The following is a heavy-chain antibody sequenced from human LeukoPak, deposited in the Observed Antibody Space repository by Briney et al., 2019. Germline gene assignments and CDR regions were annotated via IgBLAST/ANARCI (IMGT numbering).Heavy chain of an antibody. CDR2: INVGNDNT. D-gene: IGHD1-26*01. CDR1: GYAFTSYL. V-gene: IGHV1-3*01. Sequence: ASVKVSCTASGYAFTSYLIHWVRQAPGQRLEWMGWINVGNDNTKYSQNFQGRVTITRDTSASTAYMELSSLRSEDTAVYYCARDSIWGSGTYGFDYWGQGALVTVSS. CDR3: ARDSIWGSGTYGFDY. J-gene: IGHJ4*02.